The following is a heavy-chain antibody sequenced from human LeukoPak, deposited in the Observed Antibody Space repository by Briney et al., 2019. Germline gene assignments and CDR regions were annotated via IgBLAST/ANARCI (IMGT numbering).Heavy chain of an antibody. D-gene: IGHD3-10*01. CDR1: GGSFSGYY. Sequence: SETLSLTCAVYGGSFSGYYWSWIRQPPGKGLEWIGEINHSGSTNYNPSLKSRVTISVDTSKNQFSLKLSSVTAADTAVYYCARVFTMVRGGPFDIWGQGTMVTVSS. J-gene: IGHJ3*02. CDR2: INHSGST. V-gene: IGHV4-34*01. CDR3: ARVFTMVRGGPFDI.